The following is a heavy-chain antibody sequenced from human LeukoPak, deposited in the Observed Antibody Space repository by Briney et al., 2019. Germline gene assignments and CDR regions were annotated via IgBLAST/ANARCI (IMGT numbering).Heavy chain of an antibody. CDR1: GYSFSDYW. Sequence: GESLKISCKASGYSFSDYWIGWVRHMPGKGLEWMTIIYPDDSETRYSPSLQGQVTISADKSISTAYLQWSSLKASDTAMYYCARLFMGMIQSSAFDIWGQGTMVTVSS. CDR2: IYPDDSET. D-gene: IGHD3-22*01. J-gene: IGHJ3*02. CDR3: ARLFMGMIQSSAFDI. V-gene: IGHV5-51*01.